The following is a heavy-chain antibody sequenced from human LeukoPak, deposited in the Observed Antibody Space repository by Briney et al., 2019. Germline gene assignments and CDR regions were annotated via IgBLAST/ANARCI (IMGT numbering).Heavy chain of an antibody. D-gene: IGHD3/OR15-3a*01. V-gene: IGHV3-23*01. CDR3: AKLPLDIPEFNY. Sequence: GGSLRLSCTASGFTFSSCGMTWVRQAPGKGLEWGSSVADSGAYAYYTESVKGRFTISRDNSKNTLYLQMNSLRAEDTALYYCAKLPLDIPEFNYWGQGSLVTVSS. CDR1: GFTFSSCG. J-gene: IGHJ4*02. CDR2: VADSGAYA.